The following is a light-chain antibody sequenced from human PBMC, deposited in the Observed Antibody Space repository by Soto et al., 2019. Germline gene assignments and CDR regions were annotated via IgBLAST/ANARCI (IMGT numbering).Light chain of an antibody. CDR3: QHFNNWPPKYT. CDR1: QSVSSN. Sequence: EIVMTQSPATLSVSLGERATLSCRASQSVSSNLAWYQQKPGQAPRLLIYGTSTWATGIPARFSGSGCGTGLALTLSSLQSEDFEVYYCQHFNNWPPKYTFGQGTRLEIK. J-gene: IGKJ2*01. CDR2: GTS. V-gene: IGKV3-15*01.